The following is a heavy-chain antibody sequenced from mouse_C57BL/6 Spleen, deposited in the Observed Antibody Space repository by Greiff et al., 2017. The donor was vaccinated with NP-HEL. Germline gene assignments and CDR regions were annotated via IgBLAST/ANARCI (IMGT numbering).Heavy chain of an antibody. CDR1: GYTFTSYG. CDR3: ARSRSIYYEYDGFAY. D-gene: IGHD2-4*01. Sequence: VQLQQSGAELARPGASVKLSCKASGYTFTSYGISWVKQRTGQGLEWIGEIYPRSGNTYYNEKFKGKATLTADKSSSTAYMELRSLTSEDSAVYFCARSRSIYYEYDGFAYWGQGTLVTVSA. CDR2: IYPRSGNT. V-gene: IGHV1-81*01. J-gene: IGHJ3*01.